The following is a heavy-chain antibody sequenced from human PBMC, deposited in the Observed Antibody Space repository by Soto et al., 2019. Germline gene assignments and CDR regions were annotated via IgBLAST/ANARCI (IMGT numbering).Heavy chain of an antibody. V-gene: IGHV3-66*03. CDR1: GFTVSSNY. J-gene: IGHJ6*02. CDR3: ARDLSLLWFGEFRVCLRGQDHYYYYGMDV. CDR2: IYSCGST. Sequence: GGSLRLSCAASGFTVSSNYMSWVRQAPGKGLEWVSVIYSCGSTYYADSVKGRFTISRDNSKNTLYLQMNSLRAEDTAVYYCARDLSLLWFGEFRVCLRGQDHYYYYGMDVWGQGTTVTVSS. D-gene: IGHD3-10*01.